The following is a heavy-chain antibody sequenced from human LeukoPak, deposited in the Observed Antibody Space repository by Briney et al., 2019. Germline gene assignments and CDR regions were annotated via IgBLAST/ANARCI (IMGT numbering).Heavy chain of an antibody. CDR3: ARHGSTSGWYRSHCDY. CDR2: IYYSGST. V-gene: IGHV4-39*01. J-gene: IGHJ4*02. CDR1: GGSVSSSSYY. Sequence: SETLSLTCTVSGGSVSSSSYYWGWIRQPPGKGLEWIGSIYYSGSTYYNPSLKSRVTISVDTSKNEFSLKLSSVTAADTAVYYCARHGSTSGWYRSHCDYWGQGTLVTVSS. D-gene: IGHD6-19*01.